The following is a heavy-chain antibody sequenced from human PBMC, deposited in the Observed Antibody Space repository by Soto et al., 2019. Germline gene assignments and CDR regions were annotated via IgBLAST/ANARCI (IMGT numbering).Heavy chain of an antibody. V-gene: IGHV1-18*01. D-gene: IGHD3-22*01. Sequence: QVQLVQSGAEVKKPGASVKVSCKASGYTFTSYGISWVRQAPGQGLEWMGWISAYNGNTNYAQKLQGRVTMTTDTSTSTAYMELRSLRSDDTAVYYCARDHVGYYDGSGPDAFDIWGQGTMVTVSS. CDR3: ARDHVGYYDGSGPDAFDI. J-gene: IGHJ3*02. CDR1: GYTFTSYG. CDR2: ISAYNGNT.